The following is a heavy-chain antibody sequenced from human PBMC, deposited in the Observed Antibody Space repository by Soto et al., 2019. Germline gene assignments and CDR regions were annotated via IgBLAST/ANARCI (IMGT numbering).Heavy chain of an antibody. CDR2: INHSGST. D-gene: IGHD3-3*01. CDR1: GGSFSGYY. CDR3: ARVPLRFLEWSAEGPYFDY. J-gene: IGHJ4*02. V-gene: IGHV4-34*01. Sequence: SETLSLTCAVYGGSFSGYYWSWIRQPPGKGLEWIGEINHSGSTNYNPSLKSRVTISVDTSKNQFSLKLSSVTAADTAVYYCARVPLRFLEWSAEGPYFDYWGQGTLVTVSS.